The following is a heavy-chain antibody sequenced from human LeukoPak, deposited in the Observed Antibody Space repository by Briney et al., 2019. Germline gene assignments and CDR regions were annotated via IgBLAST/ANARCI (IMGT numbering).Heavy chain of an antibody. V-gene: IGHV3-23*01. CDR3: AKMHGYFDY. Sequence: GGSLRLSCEASGLTFSNYGMSWVRQAPGKGLQWVSSITGDGTTTYYADSVKGRFTISRDNSKNMLYLQMSSLRAEDTAVYYCAKMHGYFDYWGQGALVPVSS. CDR2: ITGDGTTT. J-gene: IGHJ4*02. CDR1: GLTFSNYG.